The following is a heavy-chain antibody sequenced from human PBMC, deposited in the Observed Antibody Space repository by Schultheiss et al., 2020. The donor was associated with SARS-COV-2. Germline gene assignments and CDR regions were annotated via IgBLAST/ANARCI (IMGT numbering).Heavy chain of an antibody. J-gene: IGHJ4*02. V-gene: IGHV1-2*04. CDR1: GYTFTGYY. Sequence: APVKVSCKASGYTFTGYYMHWVRQAPGQGLEWMGWINPNSGGTNYAQKFQGWVTMTRDTSISTAYMELSRLRSDDTAVYYCARSKREVWDFDYWGQGTLVTVSS. D-gene: IGHD7-27*01. CDR2: INPNSGGT. CDR3: ARSKREVWDFDY.